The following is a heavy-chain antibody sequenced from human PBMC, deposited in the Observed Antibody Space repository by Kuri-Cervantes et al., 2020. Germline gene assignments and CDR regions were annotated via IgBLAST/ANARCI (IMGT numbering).Heavy chain of an antibody. D-gene: IGHD1-26*01. CDR2: IKSKTDGGTT. J-gene: IGHJ4*02. Sequence: GESLKISCAASGFAFSSYAMSWVRQAPGKGLEWVGRIKSKTDGGTTDYAVPVKGRFTISRDDSENTLYLQMNSLKTEDTAVYYCTTDLRWELIVFDYWGQGTLVTVSS. CDR1: GFAFSSYA. V-gene: IGHV3-15*01. CDR3: TTDLRWELIVFDY.